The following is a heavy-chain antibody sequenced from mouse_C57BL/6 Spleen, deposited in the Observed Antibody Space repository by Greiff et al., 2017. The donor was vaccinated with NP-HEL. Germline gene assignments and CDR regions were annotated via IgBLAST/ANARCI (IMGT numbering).Heavy chain of an antibody. Sequence: VQLKQSGAELVRPGASVKLSCTASGFNIKDYYMHWVKQRPEQGLEWIRRIDPEDGDTEYAPKFQGKATMTADTSSNTAYLQLSSLTSEDTAVYYCTTDSSGPAWFAYWGQGTLVTVSA. CDR2: IDPEDGDT. J-gene: IGHJ3*01. V-gene: IGHV14-1*01. D-gene: IGHD3-2*02. CDR1: GFNIKDYY. CDR3: TTDSSGPAWFAY.